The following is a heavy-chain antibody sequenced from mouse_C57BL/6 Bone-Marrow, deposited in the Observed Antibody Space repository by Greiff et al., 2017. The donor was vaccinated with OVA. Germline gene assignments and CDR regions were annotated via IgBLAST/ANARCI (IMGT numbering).Heavy chain of an antibody. CDR3: ARSRYYGNYDY. J-gene: IGHJ2*01. V-gene: IGHV1-54*01. CDR1: GYAFTNYL. D-gene: IGHD2-1*01. CDR2: INPGSGGT. Sequence: QVQLQQSGAELVRPGTSVKVSCKASGYAFTNYLIEWVKQRPGQGLEWIGVINPGSGGTNYNEKFKGKATLTADKSSSTAYMQLSRLTSEDSAVYCCARSRYYGNYDYWGQGTTLTVSS.